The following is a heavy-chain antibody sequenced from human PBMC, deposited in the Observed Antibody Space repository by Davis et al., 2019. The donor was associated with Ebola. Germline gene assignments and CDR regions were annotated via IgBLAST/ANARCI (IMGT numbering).Heavy chain of an antibody. CDR3: AKDKNYDFWSGYPHDAFDI. CDR2: ISGSGGSA. Sequence: GESLKISCAASGFTFSSYAMSWVRQAPGKGLEWVSAISGSGGSAYYADSVKGLFTISRDNSKNTLYLQMNSLRAEDTAIYYCAKDKNYDFWSGYPHDAFDIWGQGTMVTVSS. D-gene: IGHD3-3*01. CDR1: GFTFSSYA. V-gene: IGHV3-23*01. J-gene: IGHJ3*02.